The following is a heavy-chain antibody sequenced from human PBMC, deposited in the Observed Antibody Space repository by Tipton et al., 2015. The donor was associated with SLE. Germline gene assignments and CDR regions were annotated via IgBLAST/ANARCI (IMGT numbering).Heavy chain of an antibody. D-gene: IGHD6-19*01. CDR1: GGSISSYY. Sequence: TLSLTCTVSGGSISSYYWSWIRQPPGKGPEWIGYIYYSGSTNYNPSLKSRVTISVDTSKNQFSLKLSSVTAADTAVYYCARDFTVAGTGAFDIWGQGTMVTVSS. V-gene: IGHV4-59*01. J-gene: IGHJ3*02. CDR3: ARDFTVAGTGAFDI. CDR2: IYYSGST.